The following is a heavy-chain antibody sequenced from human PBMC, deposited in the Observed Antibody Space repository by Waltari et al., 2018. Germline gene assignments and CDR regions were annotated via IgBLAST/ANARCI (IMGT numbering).Heavy chain of an antibody. D-gene: IGHD3-10*01. V-gene: IGHV4-34*01. CDR2: ITLRGSS. J-gene: IGHJ4*02. CDR3: ARTPAQNGSGSYPIDY. CDR1: GGSFSGYS. Sequence: QVQLQQWGAGLLKPSETLSLTCAVSGGSFSGYSWGWISQPPGRGLEWIGEITLRGSSNDNPSLKSRVTISVDTSKNQCSLKLSYVTAADTAVYYCARTPAQNGSGSYPIDYWGQGTLVTVSS.